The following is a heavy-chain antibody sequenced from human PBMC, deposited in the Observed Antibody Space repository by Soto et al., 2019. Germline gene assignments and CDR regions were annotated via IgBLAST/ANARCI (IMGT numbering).Heavy chain of an antibody. D-gene: IGHD3-22*01. CDR2: ISAYNGNT. CDR3: ARDPMIVVVIKNDYYGMDV. V-gene: IGHV1-18*01. CDR1: GYTFTSYG. Sequence: QVQLVQSGAEVKKPRASVKVSCKASGYTFTSYGISWVRQAPGQGLEWMGWISAYNGNTNYAQKLQGRVTMTTDTSTSTAYMELRSLRSDDTAVYYCARDPMIVVVIKNDYYGMDVRGQGTTVTVSS. J-gene: IGHJ6*02.